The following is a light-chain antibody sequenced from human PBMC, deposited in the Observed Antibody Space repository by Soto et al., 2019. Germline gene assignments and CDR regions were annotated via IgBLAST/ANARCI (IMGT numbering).Light chain of an antibody. Sequence: QSALTQPASVSGSPGQSITISCTGTSSDVGGYNYVSWYQQHPGKAPKLMIYEVSHRPAGVSNRFSGSKSGNTASLTISGLQAEAEDDYYCSSYTSSSTLDFGTGTKVTVL. J-gene: IGLJ1*01. V-gene: IGLV2-14*01. CDR3: SSYTSSSTLD. CDR2: EVS. CDR1: SSDVGGYNY.